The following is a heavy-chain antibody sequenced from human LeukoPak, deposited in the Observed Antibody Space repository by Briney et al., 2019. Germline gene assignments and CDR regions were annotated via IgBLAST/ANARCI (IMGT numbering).Heavy chain of an antibody. D-gene: IGHD3-22*01. CDR1: GYTFTSYG. J-gene: IGHJ6*03. CDR2: ISAYNGNT. V-gene: IGHV1-18*01. Sequence: ASVKVSCKASGYTFTSYGISWVRQAPGQGLDWMGWISAYNGNTNYAQKLQGRVTMTTDTSTSTAYMELRSLRSDDTAVYYCARSPSPNYYDSSGYYSHYYYYYMDVWGKGTTVTVSS. CDR3: ARSPSPNYYDSSGYYSHYYYYYMDV.